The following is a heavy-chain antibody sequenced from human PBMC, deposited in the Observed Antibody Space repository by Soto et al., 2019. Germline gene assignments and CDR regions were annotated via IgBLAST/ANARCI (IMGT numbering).Heavy chain of an antibody. Sequence: ASVKVSCKASGYTFTGYYIHWVRQAPGQGLEWMGWINPKSGGTNYAQRFQGRVTMTTDTSTSTAYMELRSLRSDDTAVYYCAREDVAAAGNYYYGMDVWGQGTTVTVSS. CDR1: GYTFTGYY. CDR2: INPKSGGT. D-gene: IGHD6-13*01. V-gene: IGHV1-2*02. CDR3: AREDVAAAGNYYYGMDV. J-gene: IGHJ6*02.